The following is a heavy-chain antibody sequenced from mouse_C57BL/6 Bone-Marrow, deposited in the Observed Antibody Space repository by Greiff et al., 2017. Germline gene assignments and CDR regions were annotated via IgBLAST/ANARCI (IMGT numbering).Heavy chain of an antibody. D-gene: IGHD1-1*01. V-gene: IGHV14-1*01. Sequence: EVQLQQSGAELVRPGASVKLSCTASGFNIKDYSMHWVKQRPEQGLEWIGRIDPEDGDTDYAPKFQGKATMTADTASNTPYLQISSLTSEDTAVYYCTTYYCGSNSDYFDYWGQGTTLTVSS. CDR3: TTYYCGSNSDYFDY. J-gene: IGHJ2*01. CDR2: IDPEDGDT. CDR1: GFNIKDYS.